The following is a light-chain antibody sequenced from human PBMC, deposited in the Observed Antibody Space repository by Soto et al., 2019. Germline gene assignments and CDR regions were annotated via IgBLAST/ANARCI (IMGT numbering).Light chain of an antibody. V-gene: IGLV1-51*02. CDR1: SSNIGNNY. J-gene: IGLJ3*02. CDR2: ENN. CDR3: GTWDSSLSAGPWV. Sequence: QSVLTQPPSVSAAPGQKVTISCSGSSSNIGNNYVSWYQQLPGTAPKLLIYENNKRPSGIPDRLSASKSGTSATLGITGLQTGDEADYFCGTWDSSLSAGPWVFGGGTKVTVL.